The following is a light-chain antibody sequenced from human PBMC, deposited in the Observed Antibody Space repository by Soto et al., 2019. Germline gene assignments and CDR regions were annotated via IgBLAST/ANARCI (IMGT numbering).Light chain of an antibody. CDR2: GAS. CDR3: QQFVSSPKWT. CDR1: QSISSSY. Sequence: IVLTQSPGTLSLSPGERATLSCRASQSISSSYLAWYQQQPGQAPRLLIFGASSRATGIPDRFSGSGSGTDFTLTINRLEPEDFAVYYCQQFVSSPKWTFGQGTKVEIK. J-gene: IGKJ1*01. V-gene: IGKV3-20*01.